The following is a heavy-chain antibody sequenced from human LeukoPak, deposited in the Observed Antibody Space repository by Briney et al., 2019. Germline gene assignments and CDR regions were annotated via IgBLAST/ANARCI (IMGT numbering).Heavy chain of an antibody. V-gene: IGHV3-73*01. CDR1: GINLSASD. D-gene: IGHD1-1*01. CDR2: IKTKTNTYAT. CDR3: SRRLESTTGPFL. J-gene: IGHJ4*02. Sequence: GGSLRLSCAASGINLSASDIHWVRQASGKGLEWVARIKTKTNTYATAYAASVKGRFTISIDDSKNTAYLQMNSVKTEDTAVYYCSRRLESTTGPFLWGQGILVTVSS.